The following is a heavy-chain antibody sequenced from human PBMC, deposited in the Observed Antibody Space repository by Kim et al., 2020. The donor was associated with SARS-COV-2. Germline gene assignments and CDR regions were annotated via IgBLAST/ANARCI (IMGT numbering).Heavy chain of an antibody. Sequence: SETLSLTCSVSGGSSNSHYWSWIRQPAGKGLEWIGRVYSSGITNYNPSLKSRVTMSVDTSKNQFSLKLSSVTAADTAGYYCAREVPCDADCPIRSWYFDLWGRGTLVTVSS. CDR2: VYSSGIT. D-gene: IGHD2-21*02. J-gene: IGHJ2*01. CDR1: GGSSNSHY. CDR3: AREVPCDADCPIRSWYFDL. V-gene: IGHV4-4*07.